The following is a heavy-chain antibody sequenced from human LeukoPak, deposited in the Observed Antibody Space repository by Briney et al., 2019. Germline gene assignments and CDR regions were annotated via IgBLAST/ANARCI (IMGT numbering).Heavy chain of an antibody. D-gene: IGHD6-13*01. CDR1: GFTFSDYW. CDR2: IKYDGDEE. J-gene: IGHJ4*02. V-gene: IGHV3-7*01. Sequence: GGSLRLSCAASGFTFSDYWMSWVRQAPGKGLEWVANIKYDGDEEYYVDSVKGRFTISRDNAKNSLYLQLNSLRVEDTAVYYCKSGGAAPGSFDNWGQGTLVTVSP. CDR3: KSGGAAPGSFDN.